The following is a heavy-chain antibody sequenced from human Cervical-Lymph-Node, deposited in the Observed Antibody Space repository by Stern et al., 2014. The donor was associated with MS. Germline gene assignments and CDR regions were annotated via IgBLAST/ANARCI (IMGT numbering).Heavy chain of an antibody. CDR3: ARDMALQSLGFDS. Sequence: QVQLVQSGAEMKKPGASVKVSCKASGYTFTSYAIHWVRQAPGQRLEWMGWINAGSHNTSYSQKFQGRLTITRDTSASASYMDLSSLRAEDTAVYYCARDMALQSLGFDSWGQGTLVTVSS. CDR2: INAGSHNT. J-gene: IGHJ4*02. D-gene: IGHD5-24*01. CDR1: GYTFTSYA. V-gene: IGHV1-3*01.